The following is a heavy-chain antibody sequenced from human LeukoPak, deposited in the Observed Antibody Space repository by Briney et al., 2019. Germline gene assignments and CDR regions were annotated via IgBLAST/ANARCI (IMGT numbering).Heavy chain of an antibody. Sequence: ASVKVSCKASGYTFTCYYMHWVRQAPGQGLEWMGWINPNSGGTNYAQKFQGRVTMTRDTSISTAYMELSRLRSDDTAVYYCARGDSSSWYGIDYWGQGTLVTVSS. CDR3: ARGDSSSWYGIDY. V-gene: IGHV1-2*02. CDR1: GYTFTCYY. J-gene: IGHJ4*02. CDR2: INPNSGGT. D-gene: IGHD6-13*01.